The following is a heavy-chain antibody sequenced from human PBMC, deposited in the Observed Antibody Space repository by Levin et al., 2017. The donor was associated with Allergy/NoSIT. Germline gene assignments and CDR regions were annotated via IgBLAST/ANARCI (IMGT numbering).Heavy chain of an antibody. D-gene: IGHD3-16*01. CDR2: ISYDGSNK. CDR1: GFTFSSYA. V-gene: IGHV3-30-3*01. Sequence: TGGSLRLSCAASGFTFSSYAMHWVRQAPGKGLEWVAVISYDGSNKYYADSVKGRFTISRDNSKNTLYLQMNSLRAEDTAVYYCARDQTYYVGSMGSFDYWGQGTLVTVSS. J-gene: IGHJ4*02. CDR3: ARDQTYYVGSMGSFDY.